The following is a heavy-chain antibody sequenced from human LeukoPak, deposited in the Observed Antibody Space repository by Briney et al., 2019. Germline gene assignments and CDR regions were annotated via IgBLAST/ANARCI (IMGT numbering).Heavy chain of an antibody. D-gene: IGHD2-2*01. V-gene: IGHV4-30-4*01. CDR2: IYDSGNT. Sequence: SETLSLTCTVSGDSVSTTDYYWTWICQPPGRGLEWIGYIYDSGNTYYNPPLKSRVTISVDTSNNQVSLKLRSVTAADTAVYYCARVGYCSSASCYSPGAFDIWGQGTMVTVFS. J-gene: IGHJ3*02. CDR3: ARVGYCSSASCYSPGAFDI. CDR1: GDSVSTTDYY.